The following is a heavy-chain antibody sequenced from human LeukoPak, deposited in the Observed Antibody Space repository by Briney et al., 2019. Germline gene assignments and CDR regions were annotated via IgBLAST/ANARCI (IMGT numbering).Heavy chain of an antibody. CDR2: IYHSGIT. CDR3: AKKAAASAADY. Sequence: PSETLSLTCAVSGYSISSGYYWGWIRQPPGMGLEWIGSIYHSGITYHNPSLRSRVTMSVDTSKNQFSLKLSSVTAADTAVYYCAKKAAASAADYWGQGTLVTVSS. J-gene: IGHJ4*02. V-gene: IGHV4-38-2*01. D-gene: IGHD6-13*01. CDR1: GYSISSGYY.